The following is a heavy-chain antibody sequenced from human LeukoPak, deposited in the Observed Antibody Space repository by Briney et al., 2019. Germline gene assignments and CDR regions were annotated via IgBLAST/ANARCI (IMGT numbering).Heavy chain of an antibody. J-gene: IGHJ5*02. CDR3: ARGITIFGVLDWFDP. D-gene: IGHD3-3*01. V-gene: IGHV3-23*01. Sequence: GGSLRLSCAVSGLAFGSEAMSWVRQSPARGLEWVASISPGGGTTYYSDYVKGRFTISRDDAKNSLYLQMNSLRAEDTAVYYCARGITIFGVLDWFDPWGQGTLVTVSS. CDR1: GLAFGSEA. CDR2: ISPGGGTT.